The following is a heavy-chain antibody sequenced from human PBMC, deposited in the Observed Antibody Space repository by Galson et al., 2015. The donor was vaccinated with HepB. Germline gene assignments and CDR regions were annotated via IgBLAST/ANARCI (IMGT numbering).Heavy chain of an antibody. Sequence: SVKVSCKASGGTFSRYAISWVRQAPGQGLEWMGGIIPIFGTANYAQKFQGRVTITADESTSTAYMELSSLRSEDTAVYYCAREGKYYDFWYGMDVWGQGTTVTVSS. CDR1: GGTFSRYA. J-gene: IGHJ6*02. D-gene: IGHD3-3*01. CDR3: AREGKYYDFWYGMDV. V-gene: IGHV1-69*13. CDR2: IIPIFGTA.